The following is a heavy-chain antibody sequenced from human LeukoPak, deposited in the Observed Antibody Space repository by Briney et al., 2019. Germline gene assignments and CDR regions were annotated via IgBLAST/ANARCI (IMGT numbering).Heavy chain of an antibody. CDR2: IYTSGST. CDR1: GGSISSGSYY. Sequence: PSQTLSLTCTVSGGSISSGSYYWSWIRQPAGKGLEWIGRIYTSGSTNYNPSLKSRVTISVDTSKNQFSLKLSSVTAADTAVYYCTYDAFDIWGQGTMVTVSS. CDR3: TYDAFDI. V-gene: IGHV4-61*02. J-gene: IGHJ3*02.